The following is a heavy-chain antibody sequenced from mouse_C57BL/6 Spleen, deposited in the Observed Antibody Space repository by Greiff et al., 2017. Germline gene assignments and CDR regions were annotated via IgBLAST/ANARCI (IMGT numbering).Heavy chain of an antibody. D-gene: IGHD2-3*01. CDR3: AREDDGYSWFAY. J-gene: IGHJ3*01. Sequence: QVQLQQPGAELVKPGASVKMSCKASGYTFTSYWITWVKQRPGQGLEWIGDIYPGSGSTNYNEKFKSKATLTVDTSASTAYMQPSSLTSEDSAVYYCAREDDGYSWFAYWGQGTLGTVSA. CDR2: IYPGSGST. CDR1: GYTFTSYW. V-gene: IGHV1-55*01.